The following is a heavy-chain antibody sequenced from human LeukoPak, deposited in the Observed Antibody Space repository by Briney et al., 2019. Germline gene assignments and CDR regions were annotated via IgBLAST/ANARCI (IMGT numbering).Heavy chain of an antibody. V-gene: IGHV1-2*02. CDR3: ARAYYDILTGYYYYYFDY. CDR2: INPNSGGT. J-gene: IGHJ4*02. Sequence: ASVKVSCKASGYTFTGHYMHWVRQAPGQGLEWMGWINPNSGGTNYAQKFQGRVTMTRDTSISTAYMELSRLRSDDTAVYYCARAYYDILTGYYYYYFDYWGQGTLVTVSS. D-gene: IGHD3-9*01. CDR1: GYTFTGHY.